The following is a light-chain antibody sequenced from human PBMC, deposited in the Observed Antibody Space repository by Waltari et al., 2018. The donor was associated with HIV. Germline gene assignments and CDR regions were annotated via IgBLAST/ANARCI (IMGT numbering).Light chain of an antibody. J-gene: IGLJ1*01. CDR1: TSDVGGSNY. Sequence: QSALTPPPSASGSPGPSVTISCTGTTSDVGGSNYVSWYQQHPGKAPKLMIYEVNKRPSGVPDRFSGSKSGNTASLTVSGLQAEDEADYYCSSYAGSNNFVFGTGTKVTVL. CDR3: SSYAGSNNFV. V-gene: IGLV2-8*01. CDR2: EVN.